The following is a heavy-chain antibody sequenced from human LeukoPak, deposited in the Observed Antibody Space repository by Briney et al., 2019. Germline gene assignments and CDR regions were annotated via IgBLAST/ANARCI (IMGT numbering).Heavy chain of an antibody. V-gene: IGHV4-34*01. CDR2: INHSGST. J-gene: IGHJ4*02. CDR3: ARGRVDYYDSSGYYWDS. D-gene: IGHD3-22*01. CDR1: GGSFSGYY. Sequence: TSETLSLTCAVYGGSFSGYYWSWIRQPPGKGLGWIGEINHSGSTNYNPSLKSRVTISVDTSKNQFSLKLSSVTAADTAVYYCARGRVDYYDSSGYYWDSWGQGTLVTVSS.